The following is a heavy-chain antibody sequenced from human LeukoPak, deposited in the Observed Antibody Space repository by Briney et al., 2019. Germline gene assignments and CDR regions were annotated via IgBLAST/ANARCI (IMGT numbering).Heavy chain of an antibody. CDR1: GGSISSGNYY. Sequence: PSETLSLTCTVSGGSISSGNYYWSWLRQPAGNGLEWIGRVYTSGSTNYNPSLDSRVTISVDTSKNQFSLKMSSVTAADTAVYYCARVYNWNSSGLGAPRDWGRGTLLTVSS. CDR2: VYTSGST. V-gene: IGHV4-61*02. J-gene: IGHJ4*02. D-gene: IGHD1-7*01. CDR3: ARVYNWNSSGLGAPRD.